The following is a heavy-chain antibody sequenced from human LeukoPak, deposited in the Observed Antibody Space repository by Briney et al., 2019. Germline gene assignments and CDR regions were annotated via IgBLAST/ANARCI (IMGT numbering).Heavy chain of an antibody. CDR1: GYTFTSYG. CDR2: ISAYNGNT. D-gene: IGHD2-15*01. CDR3: ARDAPYCSAGGCYPDAFDI. Sequence: ASVKVSCKASGYTFTSYGITWVRQAPGLGLEWMGWISAYNGNTHHAQKFQGRVTMTTDTSTSTAYMELRSLRSDDTAVYYCARDAPYCSAGGCYPDAFDIWGQGTMVTVSS. V-gene: IGHV1-18*01. J-gene: IGHJ3*02.